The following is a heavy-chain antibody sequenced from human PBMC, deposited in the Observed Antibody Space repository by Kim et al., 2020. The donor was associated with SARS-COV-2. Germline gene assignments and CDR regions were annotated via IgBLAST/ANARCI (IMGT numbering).Heavy chain of an antibody. D-gene: IGHD3-22*01. J-gene: IGHJ6*02. Sequence: SETLSLTCTVSGGSISSGGYYWSWIRQHPGKGLEWIGYIYYSGSTYYNPSLKSRVTISVDTSKNQFSLKLSSVTAADTAVYYCAREIGADYYDSSGTPPTYYYYYGMDVWGQGTTVTVSS. V-gene: IGHV4-31*03. CDR2: IYYSGST. CDR3: AREIGADYYDSSGTPPTYYYYYGMDV. CDR1: GGSISSGGYY.